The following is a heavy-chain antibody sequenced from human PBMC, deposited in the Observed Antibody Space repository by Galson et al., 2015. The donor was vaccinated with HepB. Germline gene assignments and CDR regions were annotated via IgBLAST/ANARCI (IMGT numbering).Heavy chain of an antibody. CDR1: GFTFSTFA. Sequence: SLRLSCAASGFTFSTFAMYWVRQAPGKGLEWVAVISYDGSNKYHADSVKGRFTISRDNSKNTLYLQVNSLRHEDTAVYYCARDAHGGGDYYGMNVWGQGTTVTVSS. D-gene: IGHD3-16*01. J-gene: IGHJ6*02. CDR2: ISYDGSNK. V-gene: IGHV3-30*04. CDR3: ARDAHGGGDYYGMNV.